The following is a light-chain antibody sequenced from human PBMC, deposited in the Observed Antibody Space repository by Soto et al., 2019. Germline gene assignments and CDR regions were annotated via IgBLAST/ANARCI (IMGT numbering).Light chain of an antibody. Sequence: EIVLTQSPGTLSLSPGERATLSCRASQSVSNTYLAWYQQKPGQAPRLLIYCASSRATGVTDRFSGSWSGTDFTLTISRRETEDFAVYYCQNYGSSPRTFGPGTKVDIK. J-gene: IGKJ3*01. V-gene: IGKV3-20*01. CDR2: CAS. CDR3: QNYGSSPRT. CDR1: QSVSNTY.